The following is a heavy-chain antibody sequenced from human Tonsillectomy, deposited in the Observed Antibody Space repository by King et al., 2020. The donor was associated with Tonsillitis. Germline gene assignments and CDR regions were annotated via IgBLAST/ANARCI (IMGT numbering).Heavy chain of an antibody. Sequence: VQLQESGPGLVKPSGTLSLTCAVSGGSISSSNWWSWVRQPPGKGLEWIGEIYHSGSPNYNPSLNRRDTISVDKSKNQFSLKLSSVTAAATAGYYCAPVDSSGPLGNYWGQGTLVTVSS. D-gene: IGHD6-19*01. CDR1: GGSISSSNW. J-gene: IGHJ4*02. V-gene: IGHV4-4*02. CDR3: APVDSSGPLGNY. CDR2: IYHSGSP.